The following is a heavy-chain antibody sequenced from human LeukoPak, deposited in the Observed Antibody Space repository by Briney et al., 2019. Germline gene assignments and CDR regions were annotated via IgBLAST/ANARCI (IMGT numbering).Heavy chain of an antibody. CDR2: FDPEDGET. V-gene: IGHV1-24*01. J-gene: IGHJ6*02. CDR1: GYTLTELS. D-gene: IGHD1-26*01. Sequence: ASVKVSCKVSGYTLTELSMHWVRQAPGKGLESMGGFDPEDGETIYAQKFQGRVTMTEDTSTDTAYMELSSLRSEDTAVYYCATLGIVGATFYYGMDVWGQGTTVTVSS. CDR3: ATLGIVGATFYYGMDV.